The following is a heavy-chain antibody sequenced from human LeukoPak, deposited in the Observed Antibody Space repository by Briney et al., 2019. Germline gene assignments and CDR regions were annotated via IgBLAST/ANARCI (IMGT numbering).Heavy chain of an antibody. J-gene: IGHJ4*02. CDR1: GFTFTSYS. CDR2: ISSSSSTI. CDR3: ARSNDY. Sequence: AGGSLRLSCAASGFTFTSYSMNWLRQAPGKGLEWVSYISSSSSTIYYADSVKGRFAVSRDNAKNSVYLQLNSLRDEDTAMYYCARSNDYWGRGTLVTVSS. V-gene: IGHV3-48*02.